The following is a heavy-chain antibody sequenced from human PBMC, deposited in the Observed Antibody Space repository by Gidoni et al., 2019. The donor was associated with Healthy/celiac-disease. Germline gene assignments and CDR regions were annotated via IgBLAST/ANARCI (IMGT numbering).Heavy chain of an antibody. V-gene: IGHV3-73*02. CDR2: IRSKANSYAT. J-gene: IGHJ4*02. Sequence: EVQLVESGGGLVQPGGSLKLSCAASGFTFSGSAMHWVRQASGKGLEWVGRIRSKANSYATAYAASVKGRFTISRDDSKNTAYLQMNSLKTEDTAVYYCTRLPHDYSPNFDYWGQGTLVTVSS. CDR3: TRLPHDYSPNFDY. D-gene: IGHD4-4*01. CDR1: GFTFSGSA.